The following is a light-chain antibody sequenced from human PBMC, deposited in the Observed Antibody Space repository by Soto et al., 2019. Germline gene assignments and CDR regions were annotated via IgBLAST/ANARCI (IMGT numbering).Light chain of an antibody. CDR1: SSNIGSNT. CDR2: SNN. CDR3: AAWDDSLNGQWV. Sequence: QLVLTQPPSASGTPGQRVTISCSGSSSNIGSNTVNWYQQLPGTAPKLLIYSNNQRPSGVPDRFSGSKSGTSASLAISGLQSEDEADYYCAAWDDSLNGQWVFGGGTKVTVL. V-gene: IGLV1-44*01. J-gene: IGLJ3*02.